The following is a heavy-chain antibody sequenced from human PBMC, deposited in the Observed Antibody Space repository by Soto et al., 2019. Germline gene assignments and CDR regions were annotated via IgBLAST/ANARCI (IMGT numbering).Heavy chain of an antibody. CDR1: GGTFSSYS. J-gene: IGHJ6*02. CDR3: ASGYCSSTSCYRPGMDV. Sequence: SVKVSCKSSGGTFSSYSMSWGRRAPGQGLEWMGGIIPIFGTANYAQKFQGRVTITADKSTSTAYMELSSLRSEDTAVYYCASGYCSSTSCYRPGMDVWGQGTTVTVSS. D-gene: IGHD2-2*03. CDR2: IIPIFGTA. V-gene: IGHV1-69*06.